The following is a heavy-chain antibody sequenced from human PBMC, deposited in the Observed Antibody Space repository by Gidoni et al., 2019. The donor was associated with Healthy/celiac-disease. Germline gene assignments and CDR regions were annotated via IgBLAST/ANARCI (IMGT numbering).Heavy chain of an antibody. V-gene: IGHV4-39*01. CDR2: IYYSGST. Sequence: LQLQASGPGLVKPSETLSLTCTVSAGSLSSSSYYWGWIRQPPGKGLEWIGSIYYSGSTYYNPSLKSRVTISVDTSKNQFSLKLSSVTAADTAVYYCAKGYSYGPDSIHFDYWGQGTLVTVSS. CDR3: AKGYSYGPDSIHFDY. J-gene: IGHJ4*02. D-gene: IGHD5-18*01. CDR1: AGSLSSSSYY.